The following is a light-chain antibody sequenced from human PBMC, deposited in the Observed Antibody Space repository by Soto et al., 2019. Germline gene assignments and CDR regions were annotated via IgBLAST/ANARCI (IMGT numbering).Light chain of an antibody. J-gene: IGKJ2*01. V-gene: IGKV3-11*01. CDR2: DAS. CDR3: QQRSNWPPT. CDR1: QSVSSY. Sequence: EIVLTQSPATLSLSPGERATLSCRASQSVSSYLAWYQQKPGQAPRLLIYDASNRATGIPARFSGSGSGTDLTLTISSLEPEEFAVYYCQQRSNWPPTFGQGTKLEIK.